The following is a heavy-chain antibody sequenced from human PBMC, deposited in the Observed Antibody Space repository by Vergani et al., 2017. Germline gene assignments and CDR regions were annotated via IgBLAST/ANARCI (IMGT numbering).Heavy chain of an antibody. J-gene: IGHJ4*02. CDR3: ARVVGNWNALSL. V-gene: IGHV3-7*01. CDR2: IKQDGSEK. CDR1: GFTFSSNW. Sequence: EVQLVESGGGLVQPGGSLRLSCAASGFTFSSNWMSWVRQAPGKGLEWVANIKQDGSEKYYVDSVKGRFTISRDNDKNSLYLQMNSLRDEDTAVYYCARVVGNWNALSLWGQGTLVTVSS. D-gene: IGHD1-1*01.